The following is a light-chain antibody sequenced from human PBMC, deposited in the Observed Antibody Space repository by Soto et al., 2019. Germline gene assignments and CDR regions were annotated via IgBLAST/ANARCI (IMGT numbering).Light chain of an antibody. V-gene: IGLV3-1*01. Sequence: SYELTQPPSVSVSPGQTATIPCSGDKLGDKYACWYQQKPGQLPVLVIYENNKRPSGIPERFSGSTSGNTATVTISGTQTIDEADYYCQTWDSSASYVFGTGTKVTVL. CDR2: ENN. CDR3: QTWDSSASYV. J-gene: IGLJ1*01. CDR1: KLGDKY.